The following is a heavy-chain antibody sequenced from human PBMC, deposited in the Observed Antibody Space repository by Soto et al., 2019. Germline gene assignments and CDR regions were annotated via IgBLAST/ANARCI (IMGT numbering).Heavy chain of an antibody. CDR2: IQYRGGT. D-gene: IGHD3-10*01. CDR1: GASVSTYS. J-gene: IGHJ5*02. Sequence: PSETRSRTWIVTGASVSTYSWSWIRQSPGKGREWMGYIQYRGGTNDTPSLRSRPTRSVDTSRNHLSLNLTSLTAADTAVYYCARGGTSGSAVYNWFDPWGQGTLVTVYS. CDR3: ARGGTSGSAVYNWFDP. V-gene: IGHV4-59*02.